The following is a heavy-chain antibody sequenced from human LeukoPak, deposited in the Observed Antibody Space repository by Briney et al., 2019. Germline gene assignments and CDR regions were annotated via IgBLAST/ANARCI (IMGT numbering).Heavy chain of an antibody. CDR2: IHHSGSS. D-gene: IGHD4-17*01. Sequence: SQTLSLTCTVSGGSISSGSYYWSWIRQPPGKGLEWVGSIHHSGSSKYNSSLNNRVTISLDKSKNQFSLSLTSVTVADTAVYYCARENGDYALDYWGQGTLVTVSS. J-gene: IGHJ4*02. V-gene: IGHV4-61*01. CDR1: GGSISSGSYY. CDR3: ARENGDYALDY.